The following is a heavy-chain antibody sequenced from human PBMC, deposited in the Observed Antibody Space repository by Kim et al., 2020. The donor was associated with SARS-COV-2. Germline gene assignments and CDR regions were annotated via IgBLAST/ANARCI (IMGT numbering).Heavy chain of an antibody. V-gene: IGHV3-33*01. Sequence: YADSVKGRFTISRDNSENTLYLQMNSLRAEDTALYYCARDGSRTSTGMGVWGQGTTVTVAS. CDR3: ARDGSRTSTGMGV. J-gene: IGHJ6*02.